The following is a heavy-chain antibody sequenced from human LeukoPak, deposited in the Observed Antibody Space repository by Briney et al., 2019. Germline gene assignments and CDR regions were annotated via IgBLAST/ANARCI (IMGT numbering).Heavy chain of an antibody. Sequence: PSQTLSLTCTVSGGSISSGDYYCSWIRQPPGKGLEWIGYIYYSGSSNYNPSLKSRVTISLDTSKNQFSLKLSSVTAADTAVYYCAREGLGYGQSFDYWGQGSLVTVSS. J-gene: IGHJ4*02. CDR1: GGSISSGDYY. D-gene: IGHD4-17*01. V-gene: IGHV4-30-4*01. CDR2: IYYSGSS. CDR3: AREGLGYGQSFDY.